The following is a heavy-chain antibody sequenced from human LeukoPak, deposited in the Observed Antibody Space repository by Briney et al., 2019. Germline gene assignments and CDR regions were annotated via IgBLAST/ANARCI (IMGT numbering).Heavy chain of an antibody. CDR2: IYTGGNT. CDR3: TRGTSTVSAGYS. Sequence: PGGSLRLSCAASGFTVSSNHMSWVRQAPGKGLEWVSVIYTGGNTYYADSVKGRFIISRDTSKNTLYLQVDSLRAEDTAVYYCTRGTSTVSAGYSWGQGTLVTVSS. D-gene: IGHD6-19*01. CDR1: GFTVSSNH. V-gene: IGHV3-53*01. J-gene: IGHJ4*02.